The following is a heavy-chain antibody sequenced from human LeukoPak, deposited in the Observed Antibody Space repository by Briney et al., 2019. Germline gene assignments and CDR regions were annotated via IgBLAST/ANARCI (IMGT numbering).Heavy chain of an antibody. J-gene: IGHJ6*02. Sequence: PSETLSLTCTVSGGSISSYYWSWIRQPPGKGLEWIGYIYYSGSTNYNPSLKSRVTISVDTSKNQFSLKLSSVTAADTAVYYCASVVRDYDFWSGYYSYGMDVWGQGTTVTVSS. CDR1: GGSISSYY. V-gene: IGHV4-59*01. CDR2: IYYSGST. D-gene: IGHD3-3*01. CDR3: ASVVRDYDFWSGYYSYGMDV.